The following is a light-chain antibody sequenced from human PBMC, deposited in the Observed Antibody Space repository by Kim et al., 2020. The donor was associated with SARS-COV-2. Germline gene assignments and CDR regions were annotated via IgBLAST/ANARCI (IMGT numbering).Light chain of an antibody. CDR1: QTILYNSTNKNY. CDR2: WAS. CDR3: HQYYSSPPS. V-gene: IGKV4-1*01. J-gene: IGKJ2*03. Sequence: RAPLNCKSIQTILYNSTNKNYLAWYQRKPGKPPKVLTCWASTRESGVPDRFSGSGSGTDFTLTISSLQAEDVAVYYCHQYYSSPPSFGQGTKLEI.